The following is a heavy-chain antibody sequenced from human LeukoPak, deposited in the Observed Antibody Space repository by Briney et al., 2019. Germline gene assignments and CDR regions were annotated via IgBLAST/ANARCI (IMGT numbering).Heavy chain of an antibody. CDR1: GFTFSSYA. CDR3: ARDRGLYCSSTSCYVY. V-gene: IGHV3-30-3*01. J-gene: IGHJ4*02. D-gene: IGHD2-2*01. CDR2: ISYDGSNK. Sequence: PGGSLRLSCAASGFTFSSYAMHWVRQAPGKGLEWVAVISYDGSNKYYADSVKGRFTISRDNSKNTLYLQMNSLRAEDTAVYYCARDRGLYCSSTSCYVYWGQGTLVTVSS.